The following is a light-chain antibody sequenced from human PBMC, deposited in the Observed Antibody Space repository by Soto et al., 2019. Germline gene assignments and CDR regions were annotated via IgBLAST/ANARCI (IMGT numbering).Light chain of an antibody. CDR3: SSYAGSNNFGYV. V-gene: IGLV2-8*01. CDR2: EVS. J-gene: IGLJ1*01. CDR1: SSDVGGYNY. Sequence: QSALTQPLSAPGSPGQSVTISCTGTSSDVGGYNYVSWYQQHPGKAPKLMIYEVSKRPSGVPDRFSGSKSGNTASLTVSGLQAEDEADYYCSSYAGSNNFGYVFGTGTRSPS.